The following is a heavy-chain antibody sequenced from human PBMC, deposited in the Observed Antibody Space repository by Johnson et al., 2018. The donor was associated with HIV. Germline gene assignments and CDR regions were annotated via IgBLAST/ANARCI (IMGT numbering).Heavy chain of an antibody. J-gene: IGHJ3*02. CDR1: GFTFSSYT. CDR3: ARDKGNYDILTGYYNVGAFDI. CDR2: ISYDGSNK. V-gene: IGHV3-30*04. D-gene: IGHD3-9*01. Sequence: VQLVESGGGVVQPGRSLRLSCVASGFTFSSYTMHWVRQAPGKGLEWVAVISYDGSNKYFADSVKGRFTISRDNSKNTLYLQMSSLRAEDTAVYYCARDKGNYDILTGYYNVGAFDIWGQGTMVTVSS.